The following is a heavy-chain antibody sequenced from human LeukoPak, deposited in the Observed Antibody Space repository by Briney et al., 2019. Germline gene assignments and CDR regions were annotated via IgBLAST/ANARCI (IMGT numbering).Heavy chain of an antibody. CDR2: IYSGGST. J-gene: IGHJ6*03. CDR3: ARGRDLYDSSGYYSETTTYYYYYYMDV. D-gene: IGHD3-22*01. CDR1: GYTVSSNY. V-gene: IGHV3-53*01. Sequence: GGSLRLSCAASGYTVSSNYMSWVRQAPGKGLEWVSVIYSGGSTYYADSVKGRFTISRDNSKNTLYLQMNSLRAEDTAVYYCARGRDLYDSSGYYSETTTYYYYYYMDVWGKGTTVTVSS.